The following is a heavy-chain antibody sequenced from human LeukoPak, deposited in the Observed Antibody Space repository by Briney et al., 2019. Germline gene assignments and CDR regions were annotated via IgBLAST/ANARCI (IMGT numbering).Heavy chain of an antibody. J-gene: IGHJ3*02. CDR2: IYYSGST. V-gene: IGHV4-31*03. Sequence: PSQTLSLTCIVSGGSISSGGYYWSWIRQHPGKGLEWIGYIYYSGSTYYNPSLKSRVTISVDTSKNQFSLKLSSVTAADTAVYYCARGKVPNDAFDIWGQGTMVTVSS. CDR3: ARGKVPNDAFDI. CDR1: GGSISSGGYY.